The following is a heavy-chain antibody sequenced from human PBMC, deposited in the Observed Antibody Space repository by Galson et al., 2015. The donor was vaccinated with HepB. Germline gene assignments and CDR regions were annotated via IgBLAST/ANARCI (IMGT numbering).Heavy chain of an antibody. Sequence: SLRLSCAASGFTFSSYSMNWVRQAPGKGLEWVSSISSSSSYIYYADSVKGRFTISRDNAKNSLYLQVDSLRAEDTAVYYCARGGGSYLVTYNWFDPWGQGTLVTVSS. D-gene: IGHD1-26*01. CDR2: ISSSSSYI. CDR3: ARGGGSYLVTYNWFDP. V-gene: IGHV3-21*01. J-gene: IGHJ5*02. CDR1: GFTFSSYS.